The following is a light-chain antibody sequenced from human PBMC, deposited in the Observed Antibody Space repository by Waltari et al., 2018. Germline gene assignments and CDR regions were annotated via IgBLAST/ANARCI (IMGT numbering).Light chain of an antibody. CDR1: QTVVNN. V-gene: IGKV3-15*01. CDR3: LQYYNWPPLT. J-gene: IGKJ4*01. CDR2: RAS. Sequence: EIVMTQSPGILSVSPGESASLSCRASQTVVNNLAWYQQRPGQAPRHLIYRASTSATGVPARFTGSGSGTEFTLTINSLQSEDFAVYYCLQYYNWPPLTFGGGTKLEIK.